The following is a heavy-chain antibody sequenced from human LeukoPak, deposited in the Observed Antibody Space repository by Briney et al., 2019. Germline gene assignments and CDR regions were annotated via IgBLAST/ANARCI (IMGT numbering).Heavy chain of an antibody. V-gene: IGHV4-59*08. D-gene: IGHD5-12*01. CDR1: GGSISSYY. Sequence: ASETLSLTCTVSGGSISSYYWSWIRQPPGKGLEWIGYMYYSGSTDYNPSLKGRVTLSVDTSNNHFSLNLYSVTAADTAVYYCARKSLTGRFNDYDVWSFDLWGRGTLVTVSS. CDR2: MYYSGST. CDR3: ARKSLTGRFNDYDVWSFDL. J-gene: IGHJ2*01.